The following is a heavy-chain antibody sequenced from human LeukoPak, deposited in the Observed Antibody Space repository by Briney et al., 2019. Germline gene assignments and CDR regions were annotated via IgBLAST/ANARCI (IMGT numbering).Heavy chain of an antibody. D-gene: IGHD3-10*01. CDR3: ARDNGFGELFAEPHAFDI. V-gene: IGHV4-59*01. Sequence: SETLSLTCTVSGGSISSYYWSWMRQPPGQGLEWIGYIYYSGSTNYNPSLKSRVTISVDTSKNQFSLKLSSVTAADTAVYYCARDNGFGELFAEPHAFDIWGQGTMVTVSS. CDR1: GGSISSYY. CDR2: IYYSGST. J-gene: IGHJ3*02.